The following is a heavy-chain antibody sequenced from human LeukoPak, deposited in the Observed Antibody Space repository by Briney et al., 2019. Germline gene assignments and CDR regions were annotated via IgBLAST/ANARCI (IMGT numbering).Heavy chain of an antibody. CDR3: ARDQEGFDY. J-gene: IGHJ4*02. CDR1: GYTFTSNY. V-gene: IGHV1-46*01. Sequence: EASVKVSCKASGYTFTSNYIHWVRQAPGQGLEWMGMIYPRDGSTSYAQKFQGRVTVTRDTSTSTVHMELSGLRSEDTAVYYCARDQEGFDYWGQGTLVTFSS. CDR2: IYPRDGST.